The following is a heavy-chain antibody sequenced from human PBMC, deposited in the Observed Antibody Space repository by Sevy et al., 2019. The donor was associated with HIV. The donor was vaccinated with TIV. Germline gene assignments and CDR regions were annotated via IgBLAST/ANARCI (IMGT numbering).Heavy chain of an antibody. CDR3: TTEAVDCSTTTCSLAMDV. Sequence: GGSLRLSCAASGFTFSNVWMSWVRQAPGKGLEWVGRIKSKIDGGTIDYAAPAKVRFTISRDDSKNTLYLQMNSLKTEDTAVYYCTTEAVDCSTTTCSLAMDVWGQGTTVTVSS. CDR1: GFTFSNVW. J-gene: IGHJ6*02. D-gene: IGHD2-2*01. V-gene: IGHV3-15*01. CDR2: IKSKIDGGTI.